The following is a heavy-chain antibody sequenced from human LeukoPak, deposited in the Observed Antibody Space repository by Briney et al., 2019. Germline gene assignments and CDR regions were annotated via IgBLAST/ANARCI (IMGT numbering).Heavy chain of an antibody. D-gene: IGHD1-7*01. CDR2: TVSEIDGGTT. V-gene: IGHV3-15*04. J-gene: IGHJ6*02. Sequence: GGSLRLSCAASGFTFNYAWMSWVRQVPGKGLEWVGQTVSEIDGGTTDYATPVKGRFTISRDDSKSTLYLQMNSLKIEDTAVYYCTTDEDWNYARKDVWGQGATVIVSS. CDR1: GFTFNYAW. CDR3: TTDEDWNYARKDV.